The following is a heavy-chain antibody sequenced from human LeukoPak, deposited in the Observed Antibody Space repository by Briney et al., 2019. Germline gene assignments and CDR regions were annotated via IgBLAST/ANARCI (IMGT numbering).Heavy chain of an antibody. J-gene: IGHJ4*02. CDR3: ARSGSPYPPFDY. V-gene: IGHV1-46*01. D-gene: IGHD3-10*01. Sequence: ASVKVSCKASGYTFTSYYMHWVRQAPGQGLEWMGIINPSGGSTSYAQKFQGRVTTTRDTSTSTVYMELSSLRSEDTAVYYCARSGSPYPPFDYWGQGTLVTVSS. CDR2: INPSGGST. CDR1: GYTFTSYY.